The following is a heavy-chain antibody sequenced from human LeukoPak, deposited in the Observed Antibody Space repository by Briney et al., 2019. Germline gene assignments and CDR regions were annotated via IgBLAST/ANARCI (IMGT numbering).Heavy chain of an antibody. Sequence: PGGSLRLSCAASGFTFSTYAMHWVRQAPGKGLEWVAAITFDGSNKYYADSVKGRFTISRDTSKNTLYLQMNSLRAEDTAVYYCARGFLDYYGSEAVSYWGQGTLVTVSS. CDR2: ITFDGSNK. D-gene: IGHD3-10*01. CDR1: GFTFSTYA. V-gene: IGHV3-30*04. J-gene: IGHJ4*02. CDR3: ARGFLDYYGSEAVSY.